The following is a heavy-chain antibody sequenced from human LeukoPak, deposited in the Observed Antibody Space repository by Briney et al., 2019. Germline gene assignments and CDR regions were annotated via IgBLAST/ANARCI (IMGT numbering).Heavy chain of an antibody. D-gene: IGHD5-12*01. J-gene: IGHJ4*02. V-gene: IGHV3-53*01. CDR1: WFTVSSNY. CDR3: ARGDAAGSGYDL. CDR2: IYSGGST. Sequence: TGGSLRLSCAASWFTVSSNYMSWVRQAPGKGLEWVSVIYSGGSTYYADSVKGRFTISRDNSKNTLYLQMNSLRAEDTAVYYCARGDAAGSGYDLWGQGTLVTVSS.